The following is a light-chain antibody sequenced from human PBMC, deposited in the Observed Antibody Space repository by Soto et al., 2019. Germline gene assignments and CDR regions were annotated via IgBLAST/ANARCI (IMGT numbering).Light chain of an antibody. CDR1: SSDVGGYNY. Sequence: QSVLTQPASVSGSPGQSITISCTGTSSDVGGYNYVSWYQQHPGKAPKLMIYDVSNRPSGVSNRFSGSKSGNTASLTISGLQAEDEVDYYCSSYTSSSTLWVFGGGTKLTVL. J-gene: IGLJ2*01. CDR3: SSYTSSSTLWV. V-gene: IGLV2-14*01. CDR2: DVS.